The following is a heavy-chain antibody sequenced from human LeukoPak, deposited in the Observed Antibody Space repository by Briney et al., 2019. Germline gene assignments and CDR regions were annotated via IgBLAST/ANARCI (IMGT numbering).Heavy chain of an antibody. V-gene: IGHV3-74*01. CDR2: VNSDGSGT. J-gene: IGHJ4*02. CDR3: VCLGLGGLSLD. CDR1: GFTFSDYN. D-gene: IGHD3-16*01. Sequence: GGSLRLSCAASGFTFSDYNMRWIRQAPGKGLVWVSHVNSDGSGTDYADSVKGRFTISRDNAKNTLYLQMNSLRVEDTAVYYCVCLGLGGLSLDWGQGTLVTVSS.